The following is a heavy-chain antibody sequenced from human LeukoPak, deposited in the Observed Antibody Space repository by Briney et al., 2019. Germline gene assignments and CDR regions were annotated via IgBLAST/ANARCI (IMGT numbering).Heavy chain of an antibody. CDR1: GFTFSSYG. CDR2: IWYDGSDK. V-gene: IGHV3-33*01. J-gene: IGHJ3*02. D-gene: IGHD2/OR15-2a*01. CDR3: AREIYDGFDI. Sequence: PGGSQRLSCAASGFTFSSYGMHWVRQAPGKGLEWVAVIWYDGSDKYYGDSVKGRFTISRDNSKNTLYLQMNSLRVEDTAVYYCAREIYDGFDIWGQGTMVTVSS.